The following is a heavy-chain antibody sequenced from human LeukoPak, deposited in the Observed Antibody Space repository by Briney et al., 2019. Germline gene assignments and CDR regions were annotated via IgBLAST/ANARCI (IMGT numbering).Heavy chain of an antibody. CDR2: IYYSGST. CDR1: GGSFSGYY. Sequence: SETLSLTCAVYGGSFSGYYWSWIRQPPGKGLEWIGSIYYSGSTYYNPSLKSRVTISVDTSKNQFSLKLSSVTAADTAVYYCAIYPDPLYFDYWGQGTLVTVSS. V-gene: IGHV4-34*01. CDR3: AIYPDPLYFDY. J-gene: IGHJ4*02.